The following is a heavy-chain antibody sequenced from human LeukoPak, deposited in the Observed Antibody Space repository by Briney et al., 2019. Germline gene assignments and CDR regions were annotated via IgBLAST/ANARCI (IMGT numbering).Heavy chain of an antibody. CDR2: INPNSGGT. CDR3: ARDLKGVVATIESYFDY. CDR1: GYTFTGYY. Sequence: ASVKVSCKASGYTFTGYYMHWVRQAPGQGLEWMGWINPNSGGTNYAQKFQGRVTMTRDTSISTGYMELSRLRSDDTAVYYCARDLKGVVATIESYFDYWGQGTLVTVSS. V-gene: IGHV1-2*02. D-gene: IGHD5-12*01. J-gene: IGHJ4*02.